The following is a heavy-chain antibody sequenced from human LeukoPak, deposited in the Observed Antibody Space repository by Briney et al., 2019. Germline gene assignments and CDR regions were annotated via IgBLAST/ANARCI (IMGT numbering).Heavy chain of an antibody. Sequence: SETLSLTCAVSGGSITTTDFDWAWIRQPPGQGFEWIATISSSGKAYYYPSLMCRVTISVDTSKNQFSLDVISVTAADTGLLYCARFKGGSGFDYWGRGILVIVS. V-gene: IGHV4-39*01. J-gene: IGHJ4*02. CDR1: GGSITTTDFD. D-gene: IGHD1-26*01. CDR3: ARFKGGSGFDY. CDR2: ISSSGKA.